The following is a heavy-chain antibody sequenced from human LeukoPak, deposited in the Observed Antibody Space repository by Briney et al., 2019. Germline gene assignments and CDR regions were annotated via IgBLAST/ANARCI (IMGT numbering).Heavy chain of an antibody. CDR1: GDSISSYY. J-gene: IGHJ3*01. V-gene: IGHV4-59*01. CDR2: IYYSGST. Sequence: SETLSLTCTVSGDSISSYYWNWIRQPPGKGLEWIGYIYYSGSTNYNPSLKSRVTISVDTSKNHFSLKLRFVTAADTAVYYCARDPVGGTATVNAFDVWGQGTVVTVSS. CDR3: ARDPVGGTATVNAFDV. D-gene: IGHD1-26*01.